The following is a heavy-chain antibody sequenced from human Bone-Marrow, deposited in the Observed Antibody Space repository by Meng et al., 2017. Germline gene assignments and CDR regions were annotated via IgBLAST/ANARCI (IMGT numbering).Heavy chain of an antibody. J-gene: IGHJ4*02. CDR1: GGSISSGGYY. CDR3: AREPRDYGDYSR. V-gene: IGHV4-31*03. CDR2: IYYSGST. D-gene: IGHD4-17*01. Sequence: SETLSLTCTVSGGSISSGGYYWSWIRQHPGKGLEWIGYIYYSGSTYYNPSLKSRVTISVDTSKNQFSLKLSSVTAADTAVYYCAREPRDYGDYSRWGQGTLVTVSS.